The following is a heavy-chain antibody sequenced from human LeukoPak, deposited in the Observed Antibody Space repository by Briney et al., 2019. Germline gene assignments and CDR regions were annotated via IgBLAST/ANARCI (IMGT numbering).Heavy chain of an antibody. J-gene: IGHJ3*02. CDR3: ALMGATPVHDAFDI. Sequence: ASVNVSCKASGYTFTSYDINWVRQATGQGLEWMGWMNPNSGNTGYAQKFQGRVTITRNTSISTAYMELSSLRSEDTAVYYCALMGATPVHDAFDIWGQGTMVTVSS. CDR2: MNPNSGNT. CDR1: GYTFTSYD. D-gene: IGHD1-26*01. V-gene: IGHV1-8*03.